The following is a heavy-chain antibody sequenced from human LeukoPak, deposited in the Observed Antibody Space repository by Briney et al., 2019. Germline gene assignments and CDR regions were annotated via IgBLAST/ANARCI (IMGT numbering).Heavy chain of an antibody. J-gene: IGHJ4*02. V-gene: IGHV3-23*01. CDR3: AKAYYGSGSYARGLFDY. CDR1: GFTFSSYA. Sequence: GGSLRPSCAASGFTFSSYAMSWVRQAPGKGLEWVSAISGSGGSTYYADSVKGRFTISRDNSKNTLYLQMNSLRAEDTAVYYCAKAYYGSGSYARGLFDYWGQGTLVTVSS. D-gene: IGHD3-10*01. CDR2: ISGSGGST.